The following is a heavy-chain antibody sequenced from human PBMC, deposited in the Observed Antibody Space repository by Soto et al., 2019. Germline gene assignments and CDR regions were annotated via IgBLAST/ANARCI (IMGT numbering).Heavy chain of an antibody. V-gene: IGHV4-34*01. Sequence: QVQLQQWGAGLLKPSETLSLTCAVYGGSFSGYYWTWIRQPPGTGLEWIGEINHSGSTNYNPSLKSRVTISVATSKTQFFLKLTSVTAADTAVYYCARDKITGLFDYWGQGTLVTVSS. CDR3: ARDKITGLFDY. J-gene: IGHJ4*02. D-gene: IGHD2-8*02. CDR2: INHSGST. CDR1: GGSFSGYY.